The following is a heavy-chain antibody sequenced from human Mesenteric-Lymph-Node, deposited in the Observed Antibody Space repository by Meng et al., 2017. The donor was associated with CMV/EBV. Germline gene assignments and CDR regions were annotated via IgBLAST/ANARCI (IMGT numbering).Heavy chain of an antibody. J-gene: IGHJ4*02. CDR2: MYYSGST. CDR1: SISSSGYY. Sequence: SISSSGYYWSWIRQHPGKGLEWIGYMYYSGSTYYNPSLKSRVTISVETSKNQFSLKLSSVTAADTAVYYCARSRPTYSSGWSNYFDYWGQGTLVTVSS. V-gene: IGHV4-31*02. CDR3: ARSRPTYSSGWSNYFDY. D-gene: IGHD6-19*01.